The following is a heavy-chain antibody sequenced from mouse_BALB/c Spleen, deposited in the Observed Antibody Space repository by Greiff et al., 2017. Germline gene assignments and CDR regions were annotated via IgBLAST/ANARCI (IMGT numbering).Heavy chain of an antibody. CDR2: IYPGNVNT. CDR3: ARGYYEGYAMDY. Sequence: QVQLQQSGPELVKPGASVRISCKASGYTFTSYYIHWVKQRPGQGLEWIGWIYPGNVNTKYNEKFKGKATLTADKSSSTAYMQLSSLTSEDSAVYFCARGYYEGYAMDYWGQGTSVTVSS. CDR1: GYTFTSYY. D-gene: IGHD2-3*01. J-gene: IGHJ4*01. V-gene: IGHV1S56*01.